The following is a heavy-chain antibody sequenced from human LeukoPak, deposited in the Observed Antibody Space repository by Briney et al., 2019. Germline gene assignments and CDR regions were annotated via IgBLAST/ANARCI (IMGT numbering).Heavy chain of an antibody. CDR1: GGSISSGGYS. J-gene: IGHJ4*02. CDR3: ARAGNGYKPFGY. CDR2: IYHSGST. Sequence: SETLSLTCAVSGGSISSGGYSWSWIRQPPGRGLEWIGYIYHSGSTYYNPSLKSRVTISVDRSKNQFSLKLSSVTAADTAVYYCARAGNGYKPFGYWGQGTLVTVSS. V-gene: IGHV4-30-2*01. D-gene: IGHD5-24*01.